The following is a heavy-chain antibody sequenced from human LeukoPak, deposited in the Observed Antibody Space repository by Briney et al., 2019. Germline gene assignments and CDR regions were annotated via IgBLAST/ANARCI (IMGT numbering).Heavy chain of an antibody. CDR2: IYYSGST. J-gene: IGHJ5*02. V-gene: IGHV4-59*08. D-gene: IGHD3-22*01. Sequence: PSETLSLTCTVSGGSISSYYWSWIRQPPGKGLGWIGDIYYSGSTNYTPSPKSRVTISVDTSRNQFSLKLSSVAAADTAVYYCARRATYYYDSSGYLRQGNWFDPWGQGALVTVSS. CDR1: GGSISSYY. CDR3: ARRATYYYDSSGYLRQGNWFDP.